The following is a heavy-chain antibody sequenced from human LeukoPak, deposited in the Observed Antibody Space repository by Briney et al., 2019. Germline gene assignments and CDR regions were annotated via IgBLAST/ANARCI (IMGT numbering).Heavy chain of an antibody. CDR2: ISYDGSNK. CDR3: ARGGPYSRFFDY. CDR1: GFTFSSYA. D-gene: IGHD5-18*01. J-gene: IGHJ4*02. Sequence: GGSLRLSCAASGFTFSSYAMSWVRQAPGKGLEWVAVISYDGSNKYYADSVKGRLTISRDNSKNTLYLQMNSLRAEDTAVYYCARGGPYSRFFDYWGQGTLVTVSS. V-gene: IGHV3-30-3*01.